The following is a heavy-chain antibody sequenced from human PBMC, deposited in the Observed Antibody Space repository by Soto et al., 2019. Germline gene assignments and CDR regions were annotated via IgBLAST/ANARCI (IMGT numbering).Heavy chain of an antibody. CDR1: GFTFSSYA. CDR3: ARVDSSSWSWFLGMDV. Sequence: GGSLRLSCAASGFTFSSYAMHWVRQAPGKGLEWVAVISYDGSNKYYADSVKGRFTISRDNSKNTLYLQMNSLRAEDTAVYYCARVDSSSWSWFLGMDVWGQGTTVTVSS. D-gene: IGHD6-13*01. CDR2: ISYDGSNK. J-gene: IGHJ6*02. V-gene: IGHV3-30-3*01.